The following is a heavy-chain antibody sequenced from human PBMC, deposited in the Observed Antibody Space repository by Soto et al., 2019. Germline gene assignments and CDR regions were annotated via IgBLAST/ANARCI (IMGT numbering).Heavy chain of an antibody. Sequence: ASVKVSCKASGYTFTSYAMHWVRQAPGQRLEWMGWINAGNGNTKYSQKFQGRVTITRDTSASTAYMELNSLRAEDTAVYFCTRDGSASWNSGVFYTYYDYWGQGTLVTVS. CDR2: INAGNGNT. D-gene: IGHD3-10*01. CDR3: TRDGSASWNSGVFYTYYDY. CDR1: GYTFTSYA. J-gene: IGHJ4*02. V-gene: IGHV1-3*01.